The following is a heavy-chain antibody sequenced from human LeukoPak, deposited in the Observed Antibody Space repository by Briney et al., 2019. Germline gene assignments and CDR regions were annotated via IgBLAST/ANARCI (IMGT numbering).Heavy chain of an antibody. CDR1: GGTFISYA. V-gene: IGHV1-69*04. CDR2: IIPILGIA. J-gene: IGHJ6*02. Sequence: SVKVSCKASGGTFISYAISWVRQAPGQGLEWMGRIIPILGIANYAQKFQGRVTITADKSTSTAYMELSSLRSEDTAVYYCASEYCSGGSCYSVFYYYGMDVWGQGTTVTVSS. D-gene: IGHD2-15*01. CDR3: ASEYCSGGSCYSVFYYYGMDV.